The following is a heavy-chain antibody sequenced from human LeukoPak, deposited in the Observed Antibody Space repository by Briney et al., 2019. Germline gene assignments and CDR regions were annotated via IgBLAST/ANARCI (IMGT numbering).Heavy chain of an antibody. CDR3: ARVSIPAADFDY. CDR2: INHSGST. J-gene: IGHJ4*02. D-gene: IGHD2-2*01. V-gene: IGHV4-34*01. Sequence: SSETLSLTCAVYGGSFSGYYWSWIRQPPGKGLEWIGEINHSGSTNYNPSLKSRVTISVDTSKNQLSLKLSSVTAADTAVYYCARVSIPAADFDYWGQGTLVTVSS. CDR1: GGSFSGYY.